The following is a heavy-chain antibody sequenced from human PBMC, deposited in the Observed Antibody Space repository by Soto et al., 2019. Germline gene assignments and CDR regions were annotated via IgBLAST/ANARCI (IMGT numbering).Heavy chain of an antibody. CDR2: IYYSGST. J-gene: IGHJ5*02. CDR3: ARRVQTNTVITQDNWFAP. Sequence: SETLSLTCTVSGGSISSGNYYWSWIRQPPGKGLEWIGHIYYSGSTYYNTSLKSRDTISANTSKNQLSLKLSSVTAVDTAFFYCARRVQTNTVITQDNWFAPWGQGTRVT. D-gene: IGHD3-10*01. CDR1: GGSISSGNYY. V-gene: IGHV4-30-4*01.